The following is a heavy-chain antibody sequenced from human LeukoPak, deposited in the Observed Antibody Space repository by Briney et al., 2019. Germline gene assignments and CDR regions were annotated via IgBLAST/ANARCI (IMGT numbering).Heavy chain of an antibody. J-gene: IGHJ4*02. CDR1: GFTFSYDS. CDR2: ISDSSATM. D-gene: IGHD1-26*01. V-gene: IGHV3-48*01. Sequence: GGSLRLSCAASGFTFSYDSMNWVRQAPGKGLEWGSYISDSSATMYYADSVKGRFTISRDNAKNSLYLQMNSLRAEDTAVYYCARDLIVGTTIRYYFDYWGQGTLVTVSS. CDR3: ARDLIVGTTIRYYFDY.